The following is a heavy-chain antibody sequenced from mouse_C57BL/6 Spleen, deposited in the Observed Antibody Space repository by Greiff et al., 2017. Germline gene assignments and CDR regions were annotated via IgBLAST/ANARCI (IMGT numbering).Heavy chain of an antibody. J-gene: IGHJ2*01. CDR1: GYTFTGYW. Sequence: QVQLQQSGAELMKPGASVKLSCKATGYTFTGYWIEWVKQRPGHGLEWIGEILPGSGSTNSNEKFKGKATFTADTSSNTAYMQLSSLTTEDSAIYYCARGGLGLDYWGQGTTLTVSS. CDR3: ARGGLGLDY. V-gene: IGHV1-9*01. D-gene: IGHD4-1*01. CDR2: ILPGSGST.